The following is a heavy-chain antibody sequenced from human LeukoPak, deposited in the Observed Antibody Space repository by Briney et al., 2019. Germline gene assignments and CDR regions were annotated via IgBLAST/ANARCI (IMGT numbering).Heavy chain of an antibody. D-gene: IGHD3-22*01. CDR2: IYYSGST. V-gene: IGHV4-31*03. Sequence: SETLSLTCTVSAGSISSGGYYWSWIRQHPGKGLEWIGYIYYSGSTYYNPSLKSRVTISVDTSKNQFSLKLSSVTAADTAVYYCARERGGYDSSGYYDYWGQGTLVTVSS. CDR3: ARERGGYDSSGYYDY. CDR1: AGSISSGGYY. J-gene: IGHJ4*02.